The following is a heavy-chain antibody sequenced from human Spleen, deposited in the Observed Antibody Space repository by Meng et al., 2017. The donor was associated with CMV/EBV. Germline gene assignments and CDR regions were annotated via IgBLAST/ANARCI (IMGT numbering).Heavy chain of an antibody. D-gene: IGHD3-22*01. J-gene: IGHJ4*02. CDR1: GSTFTSYG. V-gene: IGHV1-18*01. CDR2: ISAYNGNT. Sequence: GSTFTSYGIRWVRHAPGQGLEWMGWISAYNGNTNYAQKLQGRVTMTTDTSTSTAYMELRSLRSDDTAVYYCASSSYYDSSGYYPFDYWGQGTLVTVSS. CDR3: ASSSYYDSSGYYPFDY.